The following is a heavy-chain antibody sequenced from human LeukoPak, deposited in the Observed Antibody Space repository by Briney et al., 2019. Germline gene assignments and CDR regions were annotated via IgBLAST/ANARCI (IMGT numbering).Heavy chain of an antibody. CDR3: AAPGASGFVGNFWSGPLDF. Sequence: GASVKVSCRASGYTFTSHYIHWLRQPPGQGLEWMGVINPSVGSTSYPQKFQGRVTMSRDTSTSTVYMELSSLKSEDTAVYYCAAPGASGFVGNFWSGPLDFWGQGALVTVSS. CDR2: INPSVGST. CDR1: GYTFTSHY. D-gene: IGHD3-3*01. J-gene: IGHJ4*02. V-gene: IGHV1-46*01.